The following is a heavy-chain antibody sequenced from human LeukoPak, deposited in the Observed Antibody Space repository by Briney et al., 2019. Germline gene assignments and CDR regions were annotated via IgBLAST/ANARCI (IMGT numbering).Heavy chain of an antibody. CDR3: AKGDSSSSDPRLGYFDY. CDR2: ISSSSSYI. Sequence: GGSLRLSCAASGFTFSSYSMNWVRQAPGKGLEWVSSISSSSSYIYYADSVKGRFTISRDNSKNTLYLQMNRLRAEDTAIYYCAKGDSSSSDPRLGYFDYWGQGTLVTVSS. CDR1: GFTFSSYS. J-gene: IGHJ4*02. D-gene: IGHD6-6*01. V-gene: IGHV3-21*04.